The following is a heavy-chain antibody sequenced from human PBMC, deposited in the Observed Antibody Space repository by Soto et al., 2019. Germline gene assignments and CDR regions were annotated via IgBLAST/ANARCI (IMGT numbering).Heavy chain of an antibody. CDR2: ISSSSSYI. CDR3: AREPYCNSTSCYEGSDY. CDR1: GFTFSSYS. Sequence: EVQLVESGGGLVKPGGSLRLSCAASGFTFSSYSMNWVRQAPGKGLEWVSSISSSSSYIYYADSVKGRFTISRDNAKNSLYLQINSLRAEDTAVYYCAREPYCNSTSCYEGSDYWGQGTLVTVSS. V-gene: IGHV3-21*01. D-gene: IGHD2-2*01. J-gene: IGHJ4*02.